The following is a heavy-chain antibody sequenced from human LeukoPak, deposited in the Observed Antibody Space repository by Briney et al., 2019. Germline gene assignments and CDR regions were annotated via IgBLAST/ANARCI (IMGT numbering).Heavy chain of an antibody. CDR3: ARTDSSGWYVFDY. D-gene: IGHD6-19*01. V-gene: IGHV4-59*01. J-gene: IGHJ4*02. Sequence: SETLSLTCTVSGGSISSYYWSWIRQPPGKGLEWIGHIHYSGSTNHNPSLKSRVTISVDTSKNQFSLKLSSVTAADTAVYYCARTDSSGWYVFDYWGQGALVTVSS. CDR1: GGSISSYY. CDR2: IHYSGST.